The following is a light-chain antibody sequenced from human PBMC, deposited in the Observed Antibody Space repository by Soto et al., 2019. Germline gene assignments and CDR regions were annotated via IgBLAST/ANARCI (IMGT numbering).Light chain of an antibody. CDR3: QQHQSYST. Sequence: DIRIKQSPSTRSASMGDRVTITRRASQSISVWLAWYQQKPGKAPKLLIYRASRLESGVPSRFSGSGSGTEFTLTISSLQPDDFATYYCQQHQSYSTFGQGTKVDIK. CDR1: QSISVW. V-gene: IGKV1-5*03. CDR2: RAS. J-gene: IGKJ1*01.